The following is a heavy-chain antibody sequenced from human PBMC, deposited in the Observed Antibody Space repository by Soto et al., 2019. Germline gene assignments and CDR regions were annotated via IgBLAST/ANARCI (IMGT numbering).Heavy chain of an antibody. CDR2: ISDGGDT. CDR1: GFLVTNCF. CDR3: ARDDRGGAYDLLH. J-gene: IGHJ4*02. D-gene: IGHD3-3*01. V-gene: IGHV3-66*01. Sequence: EVHLVESGGGLVQPGGSLRLSCAASGFLVTNCFMTWVRQAPGKGLEWVSVISDGGDTYYADPVKGRFNISRDISKNTLYLQINTLRAEDTAVYYCARDDRGGAYDLLHGGQGILVTVSS.